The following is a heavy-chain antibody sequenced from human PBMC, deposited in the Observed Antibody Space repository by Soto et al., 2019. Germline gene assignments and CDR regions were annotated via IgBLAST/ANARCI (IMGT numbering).Heavy chain of an antibody. Sequence: SETLSLTCAVSGYSISSSNWWGWIRQPPGKGLEWIGYIYYSGTTYYNQYLKSRITMSVDTSKNQFSLKLTSVTAVDTAVYYCARREIQGPIDYWGQGTLVTVS. D-gene: IGHD1-26*01. CDR1: GYSISSSNW. CDR2: IYYSGTT. J-gene: IGHJ4*02. CDR3: ARREIQGPIDY. V-gene: IGHV4-28*01.